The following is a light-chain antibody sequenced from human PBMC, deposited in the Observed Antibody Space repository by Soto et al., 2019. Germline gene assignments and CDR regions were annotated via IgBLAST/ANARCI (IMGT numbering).Light chain of an antibody. Sequence: QPVLTQPPSASGTPGQRVTISCSGSTSNIGSHYVYWYQQLPGTAPKLLIYSNVQRPAGVPDRFSGSKSGTSASLAISGLRSEDEADYYCSAWDDSLSGRVFGGGTKVTVL. V-gene: IGLV1-47*01. CDR1: TSNIGSHY. CDR3: SAWDDSLSGRV. J-gene: IGLJ3*02. CDR2: SNV.